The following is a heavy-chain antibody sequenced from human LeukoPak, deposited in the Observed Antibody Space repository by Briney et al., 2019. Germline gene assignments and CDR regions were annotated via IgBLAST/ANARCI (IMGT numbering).Heavy chain of an antibody. CDR2: IIPIFGTA. CDR3: ARGDGYNQIDY. D-gene: IGHD5-24*01. J-gene: IGHJ4*02. V-gene: IGHV1-69*05. Sequence: SVKVSCKASGGTFSSYAISCVRQAPGQGLEWMGRIIPIFGTANYAQKFQGRVTITTDESMSTAYMELSSLRSEDTAVYYCARGDGYNQIDYWGQGTLVTVSS. CDR1: GGTFSSYA.